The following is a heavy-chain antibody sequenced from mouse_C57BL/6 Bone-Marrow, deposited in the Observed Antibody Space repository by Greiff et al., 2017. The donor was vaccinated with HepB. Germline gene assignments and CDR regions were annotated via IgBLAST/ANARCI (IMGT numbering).Heavy chain of an antibody. Sequence: EVMLVEPGGGLVKPGGSLKLSCAASGFTFSDYGMHWVRQAPEKGLEWVAYISSGSSTIYYADTVKGRFTISRDNAKNTPFLQMTSLRSEDTTMYYCARILLRYWYFDVWGTGTTVTVAS. V-gene: IGHV5-17*01. J-gene: IGHJ1*03. CDR3: ARILLRYWYFDV. CDR1: GFTFSDYG. CDR2: ISSGSSTI. D-gene: IGHD1-1*01.